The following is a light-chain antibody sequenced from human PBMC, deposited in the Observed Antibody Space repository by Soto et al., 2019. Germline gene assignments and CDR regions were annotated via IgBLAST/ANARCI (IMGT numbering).Light chain of an antibody. CDR3: QKYGSSPRT. CDR2: GAS. CDR1: QSVSNNY. Sequence: EIVLTQSPGTLSLSPGERATLSCRASQSVSNNYLAWYQQKPGQAPRLLIYGASGRATGIPDRFSGSGSGTNFMLTISRLEPEDFVVYYCQKYGSSPRTFCQGTNVEIK. V-gene: IGKV3-20*01. J-gene: IGKJ1*01.